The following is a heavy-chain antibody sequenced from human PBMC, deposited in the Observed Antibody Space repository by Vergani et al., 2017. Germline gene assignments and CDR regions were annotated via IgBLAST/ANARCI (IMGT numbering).Heavy chain of an antibody. CDR3: AREVGSYYGSD. CDR2: IYYTGST. V-gene: IGHV4-59*13. Sequence: QVQLQESGPGLVKPSETLSLTCIVSGGSISSYYWSWIRQPPGKGLDWIGYIYYTGSTNYNPSLKSRVTISVDTSKNQFSLKLSSVTAADTAVYYCAREVGSYYGSDWGQGTLVTVYS. D-gene: IGHD3-10*01. CDR1: GGSISSYY. J-gene: IGHJ4*02.